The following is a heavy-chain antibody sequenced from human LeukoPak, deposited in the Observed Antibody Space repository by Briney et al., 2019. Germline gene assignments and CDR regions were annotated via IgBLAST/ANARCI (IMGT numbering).Heavy chain of an antibody. CDR2: IYYSGTT. D-gene: IGHD3-10*01. CDR1: GGSISSSNYY. J-gene: IGHJ6*03. Sequence: PSETLSLTCTVSGGSISSSNYYWGWIRQPPGKGLEWIGTIYYSGTTYYNPSLESRVTISDDTSKNQFSLTLRSVTAADTAVYYCARQISDYYYYYMDVWGKGTTVTVSS. V-gene: IGHV4-39*01. CDR3: ARQISDYYYYYMDV.